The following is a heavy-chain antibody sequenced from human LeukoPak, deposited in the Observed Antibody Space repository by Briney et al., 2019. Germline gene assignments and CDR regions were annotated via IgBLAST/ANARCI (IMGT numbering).Heavy chain of an antibody. D-gene: IGHD3-10*01. Sequence: SETLSLTCAVYGGSFSDYSWTWIRQPPGKGLEWIGEINHSGSTNYNPSLKSRVTISVDTSKNQFSLKLSSVTAADTAVYYCARGRRGAKRNAFDIWGQGTMVTVSS. CDR2: INHSGST. J-gene: IGHJ3*02. CDR3: ARGRRGAKRNAFDI. CDR1: GGSFSDYS. V-gene: IGHV4-34*01.